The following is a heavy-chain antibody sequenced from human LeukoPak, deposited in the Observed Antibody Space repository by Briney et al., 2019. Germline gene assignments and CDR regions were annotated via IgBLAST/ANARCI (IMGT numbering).Heavy chain of an antibody. CDR2: TSSRSTNI. CDR3: ARDAQWLVPEGYFYYMDV. V-gene: IGHV3-21*01. Sequence: GGSLRLSCAGSGFTFSSYSMSWFRQAPGKGLERVSSTSSRSTNIFYADSVKGRFTISRDNAKTSLYLQMNSPGAEDTAVNYCARDAQWLVPEGYFYYMDVWGKGTTVTASS. J-gene: IGHJ6*03. CDR1: GFTFSSYS. D-gene: IGHD6-19*01.